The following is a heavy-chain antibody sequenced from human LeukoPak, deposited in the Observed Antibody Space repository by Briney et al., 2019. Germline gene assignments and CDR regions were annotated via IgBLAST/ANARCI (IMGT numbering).Heavy chain of an antibody. CDR2: MNPNSGNT. Sequence: EASVKVSCKASGGTFSSYAISWVRQATGQGLEWMGWMNPNSGNTGYAQKFQGRVTMTRNTSISTAYMELSSLRSEDTAVYYCGCGYYYGDDAFDIWGQGTMVTVSS. CDR1: GGTFSSYA. V-gene: IGHV1-8*02. D-gene: IGHD3-22*01. CDR3: GCGYYYGDDAFDI. J-gene: IGHJ3*02.